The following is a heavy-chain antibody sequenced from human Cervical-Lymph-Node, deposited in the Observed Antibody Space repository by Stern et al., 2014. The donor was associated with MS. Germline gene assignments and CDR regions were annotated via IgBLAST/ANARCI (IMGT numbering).Heavy chain of an antibody. Sequence: VHLVESGGGVVQPGRSLRLSCAASGFSFYDYGMHWVRQAPGKGLEWVTLRSYDGRKTYYADSVKGRFTISRDNRNNTLFLQMNSLRDEDTAVYYCARDPGWDLLRSVDPYYFDYWGQGALVTVSS. CDR2: RSYDGRKT. J-gene: IGHJ4*02. CDR1: GFSFYDYG. CDR3: ARDPGWDLLRSVDPYYFDY. V-gene: IGHV3-30*03. D-gene: IGHD1-26*01.